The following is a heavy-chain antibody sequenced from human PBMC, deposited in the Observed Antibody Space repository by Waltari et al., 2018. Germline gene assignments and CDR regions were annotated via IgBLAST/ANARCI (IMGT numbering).Heavy chain of an antibody. Sequence: EVQLVESGGGLVQPGGSLRLSCAASGFIFSDHYMDWVRQAPGKGLEWVGRSRNKANSYTTEYAASVKGRFTISRDDSKNSLYLQMNSLKIEDTAVYYCARGDVDTAMAPFDYWGQGTLVTVSS. V-gene: IGHV3-72*01. CDR1: GFIFSDHY. D-gene: IGHD5-18*01. J-gene: IGHJ4*02. CDR2: SRNKANSYTT. CDR3: ARGDVDTAMAPFDY.